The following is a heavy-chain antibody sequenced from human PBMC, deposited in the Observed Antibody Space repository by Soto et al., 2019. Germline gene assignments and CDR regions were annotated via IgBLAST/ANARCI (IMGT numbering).Heavy chain of an antibody. V-gene: IGHV1-69*01. CDR2: IIPIFGTA. J-gene: IGHJ4*02. D-gene: IGHD1-1*01. CDR1: GGTFSSYA. CDR3: AREVPIEGTKGVFDY. Sequence: QVQLVQSVAEVKKPGSSVKVSCKASGGTFSSYAISWVRQAPGQGLEWMVGIIPIFGTANYAQKFQGRITITAYESTSTAYMELSSLGSEDTAVYYCAREVPIEGTKGVFDYWGQGTLVTVSS.